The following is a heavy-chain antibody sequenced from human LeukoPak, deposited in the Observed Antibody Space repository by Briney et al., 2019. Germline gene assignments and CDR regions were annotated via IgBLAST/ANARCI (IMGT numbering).Heavy chain of an antibody. CDR1: GFTFSSYG. V-gene: IGHV3-23*01. D-gene: IGHD4-17*01. Sequence: GGSLRLSCEASGFTFSSYGMSWVRQAPGKGLEWVSALSGSGGTTYYADSVKGRFTISRDNSKNTLYLQIHFLRVDDTAVYYCAKGLSAVTSRPDDTFDIWGQGTMVIVSS. J-gene: IGHJ3*02. CDR3: AKGLSAVTSRPDDTFDI. CDR2: LSGSGGTT.